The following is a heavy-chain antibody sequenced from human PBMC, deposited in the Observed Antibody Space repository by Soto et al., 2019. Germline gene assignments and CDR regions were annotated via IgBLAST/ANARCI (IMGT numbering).Heavy chain of an antibody. CDR2: INPRGLTK. D-gene: IGHD6-13*01. V-gene: IGHV3-48*01. CDR1: GYSFDAYI. CDR3: ATWYGNHYFGLDV. Sequence: VQLVESGGALVQPGGSLRLSCAASGYSFDAYIMNWVRQAPGKGLEWVSFINPRGLTKFYADSVRGRFTISRDDASRSLFLQMNNLRAEDTAVYYCATWYGNHYFGLDVWGRGTTVTVSS. J-gene: IGHJ6*02.